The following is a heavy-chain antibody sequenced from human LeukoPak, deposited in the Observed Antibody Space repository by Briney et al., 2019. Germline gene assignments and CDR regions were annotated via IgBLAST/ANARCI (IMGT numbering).Heavy chain of an antibody. V-gene: IGHV1-2*02. J-gene: IGHJ4*02. CDR3: ARDYGGSAYYCFDY. CDR2: INPISGGT. CDR1: GYTFTDYY. D-gene: IGHD3-22*01. Sequence: ASVKVSCKASGYTFTDYYMHWVRQAPGQGLEWMGWINPISGGTSFAQKFQGRVTMTRDTSITTAYMELSRLRFDDTAVYYCARDYGGSAYYCFDYWGQGTLVTVSS.